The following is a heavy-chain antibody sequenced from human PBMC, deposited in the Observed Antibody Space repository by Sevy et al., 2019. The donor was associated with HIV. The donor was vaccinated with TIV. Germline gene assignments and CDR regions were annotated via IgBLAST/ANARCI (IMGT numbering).Heavy chain of an antibody. CDR2: IWSDGAYQ. J-gene: IGHJ6*02. D-gene: IGHD3-22*01. Sequence: GGSLRLSCTTSGFTFSAYAMHWVRQAPGKGLEWVAIIWSDGAYQYHGDSVKGRFTISRDNSKNTLYLQMNSLRAEDSSVYFCARVSSIYYDRGYFYAMDVWGQGTTVTVSS. CDR1: GFTFSAYA. CDR3: ARVSSIYYDRGYFYAMDV. V-gene: IGHV3-33*01.